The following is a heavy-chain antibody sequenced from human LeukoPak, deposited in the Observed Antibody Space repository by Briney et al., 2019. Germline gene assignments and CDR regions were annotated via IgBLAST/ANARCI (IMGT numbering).Heavy chain of an antibody. CDR1: GGSISSGGYS. Sequence: SQTLSLTCAVSGGSISSGGYSWSWIRQPPGKGLEWIGYIYHSGSTYYNPSLKSRVTISVNRSKNQFSLKLSSVTAADTAVYYCAREAKHPMYYDFWSGYWVFDYWGQGTLVTVSS. CDR2: IYHSGST. CDR3: AREAKHPMYYDFWSGYWVFDY. V-gene: IGHV4-30-2*01. J-gene: IGHJ4*02. D-gene: IGHD3-3*01.